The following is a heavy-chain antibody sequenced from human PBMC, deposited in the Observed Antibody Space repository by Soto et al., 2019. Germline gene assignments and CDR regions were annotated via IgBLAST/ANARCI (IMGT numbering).Heavy chain of an antibody. J-gene: IGHJ6*02. V-gene: IGHV3-23*01. D-gene: IGHD7-27*01. CDR1: GFILNNYA. CDR3: VKGGRNWGALDF. CDR2: IGGTDGDSDGVP. Sequence: VQLLESGGDLVQPGGSLRLSCVASGFILNNYAMSWVRQAPGKGLEWVSTIGGTDGDSDGVPWYEDSVKGRFTIARDSSSNNLLLHIDNLRVEDSALYYRVKGGRNWGALDFWGQGTTVVVSS.